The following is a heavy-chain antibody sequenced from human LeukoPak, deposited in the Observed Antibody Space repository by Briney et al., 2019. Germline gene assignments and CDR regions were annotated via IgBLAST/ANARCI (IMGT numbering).Heavy chain of an antibody. V-gene: IGHV3-7*01. D-gene: IGHD4-11*01. CDR3: ARSKTTVTTIPSDAFDI. CDR1: GFTFSSYW. J-gene: IGHJ3*02. CDR2: IKQDGSEK. Sequence: PGGSLRLSCAASGFTFSSYWMSWVRQAPGKGLEWVANIKQDGSEKYYVDSVKGRFTISRDNAKNSLYLQMNSLRAEDTAVYYRARSKTTVTTIPSDAFDIWGQGTMVTVSS.